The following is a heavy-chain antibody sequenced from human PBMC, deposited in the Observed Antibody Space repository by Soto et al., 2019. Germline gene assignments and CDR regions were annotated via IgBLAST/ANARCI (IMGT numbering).Heavy chain of an antibody. Sequence: GGSLRLSCAASGFPFNEVWMNWVRQAPGEGLEWVGRIKTSAGGGATDYAAPVQGRFTISRDDSKNALYLHMNSLRTEDTAIYYCTTGSVEGIWGQGTTVTVSS. CDR2: IKTSAGGGAT. CDR3: TTGSVEGI. J-gene: IGHJ6*02. D-gene: IGHD2-15*01. V-gene: IGHV3-15*07. CDR1: GFPFNEVW.